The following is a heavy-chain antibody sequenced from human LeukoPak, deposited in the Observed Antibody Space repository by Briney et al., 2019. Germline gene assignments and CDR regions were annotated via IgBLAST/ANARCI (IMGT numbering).Heavy chain of an antibody. CDR3: ARYEDDYGDYAIDY. D-gene: IGHD4-17*01. CDR1: GFTFSDYY. J-gene: IGHJ4*02. Sequence: PGGSLRLSCAASGFTFSDYYMSWIRQAPGKGLEWVSYISSSGGTIYYADSVKGRFTISRDNAKNSLYLQMNSLRAEDTAVYYCARYEDDYGDYAIDYWGQGTLVTVSS. CDR2: ISSSGGTI. V-gene: IGHV3-11*04.